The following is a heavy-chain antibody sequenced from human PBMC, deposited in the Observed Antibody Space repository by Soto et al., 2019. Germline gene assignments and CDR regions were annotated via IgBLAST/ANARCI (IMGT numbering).Heavy chain of an antibody. CDR3: ARDSVPAAMGGVYYYGMDV. Sequence: GGSLRLSCAASGFTFSSYAMHWVRQAPGKGLEWVAVISYDGSNKYYADSVKGRFTISRDNSKNTLYLQMNSLRAEDTAVYYCARDSVPAAMGGVYYYGMDVWGQGTTVTVSS. V-gene: IGHV3-30-3*01. D-gene: IGHD2-2*01. CDR1: GFTFSSYA. CDR2: ISYDGSNK. J-gene: IGHJ6*02.